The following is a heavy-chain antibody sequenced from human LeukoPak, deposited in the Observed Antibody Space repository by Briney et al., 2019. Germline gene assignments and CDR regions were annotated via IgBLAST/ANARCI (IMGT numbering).Heavy chain of an antibody. D-gene: IGHD5-18*01. CDR1: GDSFSSNSSA. CDR3: ARIGYSYGGP. V-gene: IGHV6-1*01. J-gene: IGHJ5*02. CDR2: TYYRSKWYN. Sequence: SQTLSLTCAISGDSFSSNSSAWIWIRQSPSRGLEWLGRTYYRSKWYNDYAVSVKGRITINPDTSKNHFSLQLNSVTPEDTAIYYCARIGYSYGGPWGQGTLVTVSS.